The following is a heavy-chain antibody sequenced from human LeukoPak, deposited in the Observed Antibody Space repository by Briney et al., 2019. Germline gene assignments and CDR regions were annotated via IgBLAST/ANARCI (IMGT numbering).Heavy chain of an antibody. Sequence: SETLSLTCTVSGGSISSSSYYWGWIRQPPGKGLEWIGSIYYSGSTYYNPSLKSRVTISVDTSKNQFSLKLSSVTAADTAVYYCARQGGYGDYYYMDVWGKGTTVTVSS. D-gene: IGHD5-12*01. J-gene: IGHJ6*03. CDR2: IYYSGST. CDR1: GGSISSSSYY. V-gene: IGHV4-39*01. CDR3: ARQGGYGDYYYMDV.